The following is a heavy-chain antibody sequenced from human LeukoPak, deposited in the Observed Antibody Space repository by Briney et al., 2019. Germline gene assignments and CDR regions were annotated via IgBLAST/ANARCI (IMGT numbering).Heavy chain of an antibody. CDR3: ARGIVPRALI. V-gene: IGHV4-34*01. Sequence: SETLSLTCAVYGGSFSGYYWSWIRQPPGKGLEWIGEIKHSGSTNYNPSLKSRVTISVDTSKNQFSLKLSSVTAADTAVYYCARGIVPRALIWRQGTPVRVS. D-gene: IGHD2-8*01. J-gene: IGHJ4*02. CDR2: IKHSGST. CDR1: GGSFSGYY.